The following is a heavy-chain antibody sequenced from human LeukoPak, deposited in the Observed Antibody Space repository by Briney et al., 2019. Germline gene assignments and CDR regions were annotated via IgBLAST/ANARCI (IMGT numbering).Heavy chain of an antibody. Sequence: ASVKVSCKTSGGTFNSYAISWVRQAPGQGLEWMGRINPNSGGTNYAQKFQGRVTMTRDTSISTAYMELSRLRSDDTAVYYCASDRGYYYDSSGYYGNFDYWGQGTLVTVSS. D-gene: IGHD3-22*01. CDR1: GGTFNSYA. J-gene: IGHJ4*02. V-gene: IGHV1-2*06. CDR3: ASDRGYYYDSSGYYGNFDY. CDR2: INPNSGGT.